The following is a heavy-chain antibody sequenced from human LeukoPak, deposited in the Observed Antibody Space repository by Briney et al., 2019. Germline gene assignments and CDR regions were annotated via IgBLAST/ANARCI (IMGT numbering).Heavy chain of an antibody. J-gene: IGHJ5*02. V-gene: IGHV1-3*01. CDR2: VNAGNGNT. Sequence: ASVKVSCTASGYTFTSYAMHWVRQAPGQRLEWMGWVNAGNGNTKYSQKFQGRVTITRDTSASTAYMELSSLRSEDTAVYYCARGRGQQWLVTWGQGTLVTVSS. D-gene: IGHD6-19*01. CDR3: ARGRGQQWLVT. CDR1: GYTFTSYA.